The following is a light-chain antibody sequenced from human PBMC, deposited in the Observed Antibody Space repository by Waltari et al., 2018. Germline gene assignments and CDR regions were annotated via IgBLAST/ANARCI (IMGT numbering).Light chain of an antibody. V-gene: IGLV2-14*03. Sequence: QSAPTQPPSVSGSPGQSVTISCTGSGSDVGHYNYVAWYQQHPGKAPKVLIYGVSNRASGVSDRFSGSRSGNTASLTISGLQAEDEADYFCSSYTPSTTWVFGGGTRLTVL. CDR1: GSDVGHYNY. J-gene: IGLJ2*01. CDR3: SSYTPSTTWV. CDR2: GVS.